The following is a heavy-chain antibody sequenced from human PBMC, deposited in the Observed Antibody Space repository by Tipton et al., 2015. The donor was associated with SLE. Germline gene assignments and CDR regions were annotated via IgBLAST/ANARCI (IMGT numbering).Heavy chain of an antibody. V-gene: IGHV4-38-2*02. Sequence: TLSLTCTVSGYSIRSGYYWGWIRQPPGKGLEWIGSIYHSGSTYYTPSLKSRVTISVDTSKNQFSLKLSSVTAADTAVYYCARSGHIVEVVLGYVDVWGRGTLVTVSS. J-gene: IGHJ2*01. CDR3: ARSGHIVEVVLGYVDV. CDR1: GYSIRSGYY. D-gene: IGHD2-21*01. CDR2: IYHSGST.